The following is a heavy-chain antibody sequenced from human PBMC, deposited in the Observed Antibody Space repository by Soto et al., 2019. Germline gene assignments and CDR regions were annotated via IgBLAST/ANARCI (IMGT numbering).Heavy chain of an antibody. CDR3: ARGGSTDFYGLLDL. J-gene: IGHJ5*02. Sequence: EVQLVESGGASVQPGGSLRLSCAASGFSLSKYWMHWVRQAPGKGLEWVSRVNGDGSSTTYADSVSGRFIISRDNAKNPVFPQMSRPRADQTARYYCARGGSTDFYGLLDLWGQGTQVIVSS. D-gene: IGHD3-16*01. V-gene: IGHV3-74*01. CDR2: VNGDGSST. CDR1: GFSLSKYW.